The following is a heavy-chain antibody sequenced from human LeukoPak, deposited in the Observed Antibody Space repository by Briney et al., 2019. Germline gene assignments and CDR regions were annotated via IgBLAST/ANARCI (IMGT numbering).Heavy chain of an antibody. CDR2: FDPEDGDT. CDR3: ATGGYCSGGSCFRGSSSPKLYYYYYGMDV. D-gene: IGHD2-15*01. J-gene: IGHJ6*02. CDR1: GYTLTELS. V-gene: IGHV1-24*01. Sequence: GASVKVSCKVSGYTLTELSMHWVRQAPGKGLEWMGGFDPEDGDTLYAQKFQGRVTMTEDTSTDTAYMELSSLRSEDTAVYYCATGGYCSGGSCFRGSSSPKLYYYYYGMDVWGQGTTVTVSS.